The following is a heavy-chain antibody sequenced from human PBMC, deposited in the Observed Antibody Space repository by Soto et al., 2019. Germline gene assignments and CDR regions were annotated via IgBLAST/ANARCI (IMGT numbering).Heavy chain of an antibody. V-gene: IGHV3-30*18. Sequence: VQLVESGGAVVQPGRSLRLSCAASGFTFSAYGVHWVRQAPGKGLEWVAVISYDGSNKYYADSVKGRFTISRDNSKNTLYLQMNSLRAEDTALYYCAKDMAYATLDYSYGVDVWGQGTTVTVSS. D-gene: IGHD2-8*01. J-gene: IGHJ6*02. CDR3: AKDMAYATLDYSYGVDV. CDR1: GFTFSAYG. CDR2: ISYDGSNK.